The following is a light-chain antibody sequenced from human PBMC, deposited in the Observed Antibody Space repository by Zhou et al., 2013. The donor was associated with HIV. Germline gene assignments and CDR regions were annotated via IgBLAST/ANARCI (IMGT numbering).Light chain of an antibody. CDR2: AAS. CDR1: QSISGY. V-gene: IGKV1-39*01. Sequence: DIQMTQSPSSLSASVGDTVTITCRASQSISGYLNWYQQKPGKAPKLLIYAASTLQSGVPSRFSGSGSGTDFTLTISCLQSEDFATYYCQQYYSYPLTFGQGTRLEIK. CDR3: QQYYSYPLT. J-gene: IGKJ5*01.